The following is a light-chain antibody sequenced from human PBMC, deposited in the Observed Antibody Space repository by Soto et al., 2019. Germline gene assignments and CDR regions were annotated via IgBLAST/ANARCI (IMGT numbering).Light chain of an antibody. Sequence: QSALTQPRSVSGSPGQSVTISCTGTSSDVGDYKYVSWYRQHPGKAPKLIIYDVSEWPSGVPDRFSGSKSGNTASLTISGLQAEDEADYYCCSYAGSYSYVFGTGTKLTVL. V-gene: IGLV2-11*01. CDR3: CSYAGSYSYV. CDR2: DVS. CDR1: SSDVGDYKY. J-gene: IGLJ1*01.